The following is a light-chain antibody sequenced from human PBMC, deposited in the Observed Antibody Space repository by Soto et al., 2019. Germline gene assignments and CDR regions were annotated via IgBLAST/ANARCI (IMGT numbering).Light chain of an antibody. CDR1: QSVLYRSNNKNS. CDR2: WAS. Sequence: DIVMTQSPDSLAVSLGERATINCKSSQSVLYRSNNKNSLAWYQQKPGQPPKLLIYWASTRESGVPDRFSGSGSGTDFTLTICSLQAEDVAVYYCQQYYNTPFTFGPGTKVDIK. V-gene: IGKV4-1*01. J-gene: IGKJ3*01. CDR3: QQYYNTPFT.